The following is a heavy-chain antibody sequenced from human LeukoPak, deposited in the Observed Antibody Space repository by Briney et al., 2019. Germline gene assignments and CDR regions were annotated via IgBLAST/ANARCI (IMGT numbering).Heavy chain of an antibody. D-gene: IGHD5-12*01. J-gene: IGHJ4*02. Sequence: SETLSLTCTVSEDSISSYYYNWIRQPAGKGLEWIGRIYTSGSTNYNPSLKSRVTISVDTSKNQFSLKLSSVTAADTAVYYCARGGASFDYWGQGTLVTVSS. V-gene: IGHV4-4*07. CDR1: EDSISSYY. CDR2: IYTSGST. CDR3: ARGGASFDY.